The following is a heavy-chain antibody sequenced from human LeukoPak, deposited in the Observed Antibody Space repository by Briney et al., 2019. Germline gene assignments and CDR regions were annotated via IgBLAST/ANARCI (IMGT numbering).Heavy chain of an antibody. J-gene: IGHJ5*02. Sequence: AASVKVSCKASGYTLTSYGISWVRQAPGQGLEWMGWISAYNGNTNYAQKLQGRVTMTTDTSTSTAYMELRSLRSDDTAVYYCARSLHRHYYDSSGYLAVDPWGQGTLVTVSS. CDR2: ISAYNGNT. D-gene: IGHD3-22*01. CDR3: ARSLHRHYYDSSGYLAVDP. CDR1: GYTLTSYG. V-gene: IGHV1-18*01.